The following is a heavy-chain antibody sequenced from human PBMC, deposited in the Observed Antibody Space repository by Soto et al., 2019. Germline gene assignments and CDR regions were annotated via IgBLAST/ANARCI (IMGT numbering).Heavy chain of an antibody. CDR1: GFTFSTYA. Sequence: PGGSLRLSCAASGFTFSTYAMHWVRQAPGKGLEWVAVTSSDGSTKYYADSVKGRFTISRDNSKNTLYLQMNSLRVEDTALYYCAKADYSYRWAPRDYWGQGTLVSVSS. V-gene: IGHV3-30-3*01. CDR2: TSSDGSTK. J-gene: IGHJ4*02. CDR3: AKADYSYRWAPRDY. D-gene: IGHD1-26*01.